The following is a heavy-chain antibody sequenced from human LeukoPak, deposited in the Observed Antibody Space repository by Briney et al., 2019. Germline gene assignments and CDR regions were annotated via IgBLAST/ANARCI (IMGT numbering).Heavy chain of an antibody. CDR2: IWYDGSND. CDR3: ARDSTLSNY. CDR1: RFDFSTSG. V-gene: IGHV3-33*01. D-gene: IGHD3-16*01. J-gene: IGHJ4*02. Sequence: PGGSLRLSCAASRFDFSTSGMHWVRQAPGKGLEWVAVIWYDGSNDYYADSVKGRFTISRDNSKKTLYLQMNSLRAEDTAVYYCARDSTLSNYWGQGTLVTVSS.